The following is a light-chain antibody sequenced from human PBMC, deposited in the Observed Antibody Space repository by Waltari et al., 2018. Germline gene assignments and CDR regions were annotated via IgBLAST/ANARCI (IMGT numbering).Light chain of an antibody. CDR3: QSYDSSLSGYV. CDR2: GTS. J-gene: IGLJ1*01. Sequence: QSVLTQPPSVSGAPGQRVTISCTGSSSNIGAGYAQHWYQQLPGKAPKLLIYGTSNRPSGVPDRFFGSKSGTSASLAITGLQAEDEADYYCQSYDSSLSGYVFGTGTKVTVL. CDR1: SSNIGAGYA. V-gene: IGLV1-40*01.